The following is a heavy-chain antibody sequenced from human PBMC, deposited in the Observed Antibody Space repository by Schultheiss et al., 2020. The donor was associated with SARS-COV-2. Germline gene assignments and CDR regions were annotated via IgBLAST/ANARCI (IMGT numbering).Heavy chain of an antibody. Sequence: GGSLRLSCAASGFTFSSYAIHWVRQAPGKGLEWVAVIWHDGNNKYYADSVKGRFTISRDNSKNTLYLQMNSLRAEDTAIYYCARAVGPRGRSGMHVCGQGTTVTVSS. CDR1: GFTFSSYA. J-gene: IGHJ6*02. D-gene: IGHD4-17*01. V-gene: IGHV3-33*08. CDR2: IWHDGNNK. CDR3: ARAVGPRGRSGMHV.